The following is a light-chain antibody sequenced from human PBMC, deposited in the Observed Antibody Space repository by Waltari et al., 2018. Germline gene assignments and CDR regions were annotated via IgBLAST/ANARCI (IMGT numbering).Light chain of an antibody. V-gene: IGLV1-47*01. CDR2: KNN. J-gene: IGLJ3*02. CDR3: AAWDDSLSGLV. Sequence: QSVLTQPPSASGTPGQKVTISCNGSSSNIGSNYVYWYQQLPGTAPKLLIFKNNQRPPAVPYRFSDSKSGTSASLAIIGLRSEDEADYYCAAWDDSLSGLVLGGGTKVTVL. CDR1: SSNIGSNY.